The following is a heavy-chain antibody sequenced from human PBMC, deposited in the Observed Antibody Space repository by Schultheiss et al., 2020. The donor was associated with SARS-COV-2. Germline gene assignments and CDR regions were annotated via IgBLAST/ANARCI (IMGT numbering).Heavy chain of an antibody. CDR3: ARRYSSGWYDNWFDP. J-gene: IGHJ5*02. Sequence: SETLSLTCAVSGYSISSGYYWGWIRQPPGKGLEWIGYIYYSGSTNYNPSLKSRVTISVDTSKNQFSLKLSSVTAADTAVYYCARRYSSGWYDNWFDPWGQGTLVTVAS. V-gene: IGHV4-38-2*01. CDR1: GYSISSGYY. D-gene: IGHD6-19*01. CDR2: IYYSGST.